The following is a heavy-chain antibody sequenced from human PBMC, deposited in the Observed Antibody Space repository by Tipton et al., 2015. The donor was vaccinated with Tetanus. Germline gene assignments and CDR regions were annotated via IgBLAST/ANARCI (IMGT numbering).Heavy chain of an antibody. J-gene: IGHJ4*02. CDR3: ARVTLVCSGGSCYPGYFDY. CDR1: GGSVSSGSYY. V-gene: IGHV4-61*01. CDR2: IYYSGST. D-gene: IGHD2-15*01. Sequence: TLSLTCTVSGGSVSSGSYYWSWIRQPPGKGLEWIGYIYYSGSTNYNPSLKSRVTISVGTSKNQFSLKLSSVTAADTAVYYCARVTLVCSGGSCYPGYFDYWGQGTLVTVSS.